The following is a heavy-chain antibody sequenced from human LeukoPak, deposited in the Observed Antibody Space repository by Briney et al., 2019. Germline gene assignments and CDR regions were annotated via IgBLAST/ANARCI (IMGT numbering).Heavy chain of an antibody. V-gene: IGHV4-59*08. CDR3: ARDRNSDYYYYGMDV. J-gene: IGHJ6*02. CDR1: GGSISSYY. Sequence: SETLSLTCTVSGGSISSYYWSWIRQPPGKGLEWIGYTYYSGSTNYNPSLKSRVTISVDTSKNQFSLKLSSVTAADTAVYYCARDRNSDYYYYGMDVWGQGTTVTVSS. D-gene: IGHD4-23*01. CDR2: TYYSGST.